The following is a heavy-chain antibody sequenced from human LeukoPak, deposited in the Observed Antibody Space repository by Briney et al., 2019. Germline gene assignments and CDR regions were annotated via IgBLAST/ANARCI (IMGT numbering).Heavy chain of an antibody. V-gene: IGHV1-3*01. CDR1: GYTFSNYA. J-gene: IGHJ6*02. Sequence: ASVKVYCKASGYTFSNYAIHWVRQAPGQRPELMGRIIPGGGDTKYSQNFQDRVTFGRDTSANTAFMELSSLRSEDTAVYYCARRGVTTRDSYYYSLHVWGQGTTVTVSS. CDR3: ARRGVTTRDSYYYSLHV. D-gene: IGHD2-21*02. CDR2: IIPGGGDT.